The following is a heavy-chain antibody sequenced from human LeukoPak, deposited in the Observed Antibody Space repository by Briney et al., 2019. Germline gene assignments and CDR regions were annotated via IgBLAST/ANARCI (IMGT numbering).Heavy chain of an antibody. CDR1: GASISSSSYY. D-gene: IGHD2-8*01. CDR2: IYYSGST. J-gene: IGHJ3*02. CDR3: ARPTAGVGGDAFDI. V-gene: IGHV4-61*05. Sequence: SETLSLTCTVSGASISSSSYYWSWIRQPPGKGLEWIGYIYYSGSTNYNPSLKSRVTISVDTSKNQFSLKLSSVTAADTAVYYCARPTAGVGGDAFDIWGQGTMVTVSS.